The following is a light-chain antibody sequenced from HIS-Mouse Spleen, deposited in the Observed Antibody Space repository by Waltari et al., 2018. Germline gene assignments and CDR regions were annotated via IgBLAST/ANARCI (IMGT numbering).Light chain of an antibody. CDR3: CSYAGSYTL. CDR1: SSAVGGYNY. CDR2: DVS. J-gene: IGLJ3*02. V-gene: IGLV2-11*01. Sequence: QSALTQPRSVSGSPGQSVTISCTGTSSAVGGYNYVSWYQQHPGKAPKLMIYDVSKRPSGVPDRFSGSKSGNTASLTISGLQAEDEADYYCCSYAGSYTLFGGGTK.